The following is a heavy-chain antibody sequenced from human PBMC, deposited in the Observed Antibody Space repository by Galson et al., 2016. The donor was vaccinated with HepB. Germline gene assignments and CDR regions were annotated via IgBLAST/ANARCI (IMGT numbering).Heavy chain of an antibody. CDR2: IFSFDAT. CDR1: GFTVSGKY. CDR3: EGSPDPLDI. D-gene: IGHD3-10*01. V-gene: IGHV3-53*01. J-gene: IGHJ3*02. Sequence: SLRLSCAASGFTVSGKYMSWAGMALGKGLEWVSAIFSFDATFYRDSVKGRFTIFRDTSRNTLYLQMDNLRADDTAIYYCEGSPDPLDIWGLGTMVTVS.